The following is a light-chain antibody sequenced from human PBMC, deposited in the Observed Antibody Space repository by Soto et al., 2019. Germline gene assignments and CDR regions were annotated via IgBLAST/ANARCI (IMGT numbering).Light chain of an antibody. Sequence: DIQMTQSPSTLSASVGDRVTITCRASQSISSWLAWYQQNPGKAPKLLIYKASSLESGVPSRFSGSGSGTEFTLTISILQPDDFATYYCQQYNSYSRTFGQGTKVEIK. CDR2: KAS. CDR3: QQYNSYSRT. J-gene: IGKJ1*01. V-gene: IGKV1-5*03. CDR1: QSISSW.